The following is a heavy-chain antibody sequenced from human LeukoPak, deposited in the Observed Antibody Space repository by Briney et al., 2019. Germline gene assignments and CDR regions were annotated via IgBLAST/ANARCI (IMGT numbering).Heavy chain of an antibody. CDR3: ARGRYSYPPVPFDY. D-gene: IGHD5-18*01. CDR1: GGYMSSNY. Sequence: SETLSLTCTVSGGYMSSNYWGWIRQPPGKGLEWIGSIYYSGSTYYNPSLKSRVTISVDTSKNQFSLKLSSVTAADTAVYYCARGRYSYPPVPFDYWGQGTLVTVSS. V-gene: IGHV4-39*07. J-gene: IGHJ4*02. CDR2: IYYSGST.